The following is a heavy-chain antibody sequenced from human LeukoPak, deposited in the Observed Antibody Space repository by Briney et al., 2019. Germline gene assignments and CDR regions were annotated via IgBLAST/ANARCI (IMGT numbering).Heavy chain of an antibody. Sequence: VASVKVSCKASGYTFTGYYMHWVRQAPGQGLEWMGWINPNSGGTNYAQKFQGRVTMTRDTSISTAYMELSRLRSDDTAVYYCARARPNMVRTVAGTFYYYYYMDVWGKGTTVTVSS. V-gene: IGHV1-2*02. CDR2: INPNSGGT. J-gene: IGHJ6*03. CDR1: GYTFTGYY. D-gene: IGHD6-19*01. CDR3: ARARPNMVRTVAGTFYYYYYMDV.